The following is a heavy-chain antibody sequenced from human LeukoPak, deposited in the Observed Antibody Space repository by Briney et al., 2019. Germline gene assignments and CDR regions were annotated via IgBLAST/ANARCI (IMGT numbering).Heavy chain of an antibody. CDR2: ISGSGGTM. J-gene: IGHJ1*01. CDR1: GFTFSSYA. D-gene: IGHD2-15*01. CDR3: ARYGSGAIAGYFQH. Sequence: GGSLRLSCAASGFTFSSYAMSWVRQAPGKGLEWVSAISGSGGTMYYADSAKGRFTISRDNAKNSLYLQMNSLRAEDTAVYYCARYGSGAIAGYFQHWGQGTLVTVSS. V-gene: IGHV3-23*01.